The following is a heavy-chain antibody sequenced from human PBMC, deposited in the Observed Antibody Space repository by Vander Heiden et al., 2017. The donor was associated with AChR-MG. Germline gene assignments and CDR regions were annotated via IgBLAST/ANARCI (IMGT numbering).Heavy chain of an antibody. D-gene: IGHD3-9*01. Sequence: QVQLVESGGGVVQPGRSLRLPCAASGFPFSSYGMHWVRQAPGKGLEWVAVISYDGSNKYYADSVKGRFTISRDNSKNTLYLQMNSLRAEDTAVYYCAKDAGVLRYFDWLPDFDYWGQGTLVTVSS. CDR3: AKDAGVLRYFDWLPDFDY. J-gene: IGHJ4*02. CDR1: GFPFSSYG. CDR2: ISYDGSNK. V-gene: IGHV3-30*18.